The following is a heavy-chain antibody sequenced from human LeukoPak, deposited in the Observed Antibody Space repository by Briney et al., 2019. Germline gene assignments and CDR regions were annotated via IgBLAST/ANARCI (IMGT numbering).Heavy chain of an antibody. CDR3: ARHRKRGIQLWLRSGFDY. J-gene: IGHJ4*02. CDR2: IYYSGST. Sequence: SETLSLTCTVSGGSISSYYWSWIRQPPGKGLEWIGYIYYSGSTNYNPSLKSRVTISVDTSKNQFSLKLSSVTAADTAVYYCARHRKRGIQLWLRSGFDYWGQGTLVTVSS. CDR1: GGSISSYY. D-gene: IGHD5-18*01. V-gene: IGHV4-59*08.